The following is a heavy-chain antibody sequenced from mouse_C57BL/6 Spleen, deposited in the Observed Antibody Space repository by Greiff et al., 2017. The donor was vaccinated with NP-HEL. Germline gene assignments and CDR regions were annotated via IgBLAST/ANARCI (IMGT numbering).Heavy chain of an antibody. D-gene: IGHD2-4*01. V-gene: IGHV2-5*01. CDR1: GFSLTSYG. Sequence: VKLMESGPGLVQPSQSLSITCTVSGFSLTSYGVHWVRQSPGKGLEWLGVIWRGGSTDYNAAFMSRLSITKDNSKSQVFFKTNSLQADDTAIYYCAKNSDYDVDWFAYWGQGTLVTVSA. CDR2: IWRGGST. J-gene: IGHJ3*01. CDR3: AKNSDYDVDWFAY.